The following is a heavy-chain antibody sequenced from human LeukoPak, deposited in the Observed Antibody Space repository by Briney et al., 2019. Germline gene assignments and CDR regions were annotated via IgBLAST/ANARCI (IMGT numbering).Heavy chain of an antibody. D-gene: IGHD3-16*02. Sequence: GGSLRLSCAASGFTFSDYAMTWVRPASGKGLEWVSSISDTGRRTYYTDSVKGRFTISRDDSKKTVYLEMSTLRAEDTAIYFCGRHDSFIPYWGQGTLVTVSS. V-gene: IGHV3-23*01. CDR3: GRHDSFIPY. CDR2: ISDTGRRT. CDR1: GFTFSDYA. J-gene: IGHJ4*02.